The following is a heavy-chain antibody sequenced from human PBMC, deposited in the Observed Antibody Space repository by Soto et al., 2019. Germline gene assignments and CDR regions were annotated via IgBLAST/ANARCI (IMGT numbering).Heavy chain of an antibody. Sequence: EGSLRLSFAGSGCTFRRFGMHCVRQAPGKGLEWVARISNDGSNEYYVDSVKGRFTISRDNSKNTLYLQMDSLRAEDTAVYYCAKGEVRGIIPSYFDYWGLGTLVTVSS. D-gene: IGHD3-10*01. CDR1: GCTFRRFG. CDR3: AKGEVRGIIPSYFDY. V-gene: IGHV3-30*18. CDR2: ISNDGSNE. J-gene: IGHJ4*02.